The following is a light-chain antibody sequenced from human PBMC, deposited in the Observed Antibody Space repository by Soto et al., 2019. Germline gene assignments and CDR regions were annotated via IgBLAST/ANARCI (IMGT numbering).Light chain of an antibody. Sequence: EIVMTQSPATLYVSSGERATLSCRASQSVSSNLAWYQQKPGQAPRLLIYGASTRATGIPARFSGSGSGTDFTLTISSLQSEDFAVYYCQHYNNWPPWTFGQGTKVEIK. CDR2: GAS. CDR3: QHYNNWPPWT. CDR1: QSVSSN. V-gene: IGKV3-15*01. J-gene: IGKJ1*01.